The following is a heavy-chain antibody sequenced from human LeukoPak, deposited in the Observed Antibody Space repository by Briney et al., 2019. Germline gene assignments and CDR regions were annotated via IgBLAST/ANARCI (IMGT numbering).Heavy chain of an antibody. CDR2: IYTSGST. CDR1: GGSISSYY. D-gene: IGHD3-3*01. Sequence: SETLSLTCTVSGGSISSYYWSWIRQPPGKGLEWIGYIYTSGSTNYNPSLKSRVAISVDTSKNQFSLKLSSVTAADTAVYYCARASYYDPPRAYYYYMDVWGKGTTVTVSS. V-gene: IGHV4-4*09. J-gene: IGHJ6*03. CDR3: ARASYYDPPRAYYYYMDV.